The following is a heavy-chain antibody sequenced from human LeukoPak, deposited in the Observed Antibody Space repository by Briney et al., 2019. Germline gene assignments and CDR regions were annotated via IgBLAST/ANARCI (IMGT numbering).Heavy chain of an antibody. CDR1: GYFISSGYY. CDR3: ARVGGFWSGYYYYYYYMDV. CDR2: IYYSGST. D-gene: IGHD3-3*01. J-gene: IGHJ6*03. V-gene: IGHV4-38-2*02. Sequence: PSETLSLTCTVSGYFISSGYYWGWIRQPPGKGLEWIGSIYYSGSTYYNPSLKSRVTISVDTSKNQFSLKLSSVTAADTAVYYCARVGGFWSGYYYYYYYMDVWGKGTTVTVSS.